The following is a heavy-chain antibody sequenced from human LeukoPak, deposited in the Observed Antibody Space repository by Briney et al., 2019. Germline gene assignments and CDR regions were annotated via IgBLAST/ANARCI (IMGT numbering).Heavy chain of an antibody. J-gene: IGHJ4*02. D-gene: IGHD6-19*01. CDR1: GFTFSSYG. Sequence: GRSLRLSCAASGFTFSSYGMHWVRQAPGKGLEWVAVIWYDGSNKYYADSVKGRFTISRDNSKNTLYLQMNSLRAEDTAVYYCARFATYSSGWYLDYWGQGTLVTVSS. CDR3: ARFATYSSGWYLDY. V-gene: IGHV3-33*01. CDR2: IWYDGSNK.